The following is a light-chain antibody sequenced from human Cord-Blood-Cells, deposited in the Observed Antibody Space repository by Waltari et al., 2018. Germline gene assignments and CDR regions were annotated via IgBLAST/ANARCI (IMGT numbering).Light chain of an antibody. CDR2: DVS. CDR1: SSDVGGYNY. CDR3: SSYTSSSTYV. J-gene: IGLJ1*01. Sequence: QSALTQPASVSGSPGQSITISCTGTSSDVGGYNYVSWYQQHPGKAPKPIIYDVSNRPSGVSNRFSGSKSVHTASLTISGLQAEDEADYYCSSYTSSSTYVFGTGTKVTVL. V-gene: IGLV2-14*03.